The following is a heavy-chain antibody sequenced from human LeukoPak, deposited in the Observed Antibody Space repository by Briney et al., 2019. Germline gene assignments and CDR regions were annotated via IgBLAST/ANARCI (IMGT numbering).Heavy chain of an antibody. CDR3: ARDRTVGAFDY. Sequence: PGGSLRLSCAASGFTFSSYAMTWFRRAPGKGLEWVSSITGSGDNTYYADSVKGRFTVSRDNSKNTLYLQMNSLRAEDTAVYYCARDRTVGAFDYWGQGTLVTVSS. CDR2: ITGSGDNT. V-gene: IGHV3-23*01. CDR1: GFTFSSYA. J-gene: IGHJ4*02. D-gene: IGHD4-11*01.